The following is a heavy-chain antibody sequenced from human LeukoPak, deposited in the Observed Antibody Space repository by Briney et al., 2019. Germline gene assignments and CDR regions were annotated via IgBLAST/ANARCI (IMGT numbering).Heavy chain of an antibody. D-gene: IGHD3-10*02. CDR1: GFTFSSYE. J-gene: IGHJ6*04. CDR2: ISSSGSTI. CDR3: AELGITMIGGV. V-gene: IGHV3-48*03. Sequence: GGSLRLSCAASGFTFSSYEMNWVRQAPGKGLEWVSYISSSGSTIYYADSVKGRFTISRDNAKNTLYLQMSSLRAEDTAVYYCAELGITMIGGVWGKGTTVTISS.